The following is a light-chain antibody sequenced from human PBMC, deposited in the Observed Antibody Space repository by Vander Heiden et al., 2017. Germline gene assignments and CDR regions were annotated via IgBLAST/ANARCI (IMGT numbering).Light chain of an antibody. CDR1: SGINVGTYR. V-gene: IGLV5-45*03. CDR2: YKSDSDK. CDR3: MIWHSSAVV. J-gene: IGLJ2*01. Sequence: QAVLTQPSSLSASPGASASLTCTLRSGINVGTYRIYWYQQKPGSPPQYLLRYKSDSDKQQGSGVPSRFSGSKDASANAGILLISGLQSEDEADYYCMIWHSSAVVCGGGTKLTVL.